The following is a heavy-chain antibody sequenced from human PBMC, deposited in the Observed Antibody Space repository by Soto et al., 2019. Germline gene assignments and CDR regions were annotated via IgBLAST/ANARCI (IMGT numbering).Heavy chain of an antibody. J-gene: IGHJ4*02. CDR1: GGSISSYY. CDR3: AGSITMVRGVISV. CDR2: IYYSGST. D-gene: IGHD3-10*01. V-gene: IGHV4-59*01. Sequence: SETLSLTCTVSGGSISSYYWSWIRQPPGKGLEWIGYIYYSGSTNYNPSLKSRVAISVDTSKNQFSLKLSSVTAADTAVYYCAGSITMVRGVISVWGQGTLVTVSS.